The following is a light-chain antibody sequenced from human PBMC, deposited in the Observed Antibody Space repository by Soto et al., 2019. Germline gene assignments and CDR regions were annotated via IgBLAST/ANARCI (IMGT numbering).Light chain of an antibody. CDR1: GSNIGTNT. CDR2: RTD. J-gene: IGLJ3*02. CDR3: TAWDGSLDGRV. V-gene: IGLV1-44*01. Sequence: QSVLTQPPSASGTPGQRVTISCSGSGSNIGTNTVNWYQQLPGTAPKLLIYRTDQRPAGIPDRFSGSKSGTSASLDISGLQSDDEPDYYCTAWDGSLDGRVFGGGTKPHRP.